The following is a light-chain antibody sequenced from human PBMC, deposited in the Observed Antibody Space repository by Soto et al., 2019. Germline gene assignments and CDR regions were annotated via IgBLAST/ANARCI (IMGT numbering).Light chain of an antibody. V-gene: IGLV1-36*01. CDR1: TSSIGNNA. CDR2: YDD. Sequence: QSVLTQPPSASGTPGQRVTISCSGGTSSIGNNAVNWYQQLPGQAPKIVIYYDDLLTSGVSDRFSGSKSGISASLAISDLQSDDEADYYCAAWDDSLNAYVFGPGTKLTVL. J-gene: IGLJ1*01. CDR3: AAWDDSLNAYV.